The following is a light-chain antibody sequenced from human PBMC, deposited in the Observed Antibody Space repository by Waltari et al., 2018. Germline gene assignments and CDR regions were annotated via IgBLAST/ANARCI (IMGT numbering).Light chain of an antibody. CDR3: QQYYITPYT. Sequence: DIVMTQSPDSLAVSLGERATINCKSSQSVLYSANNNNQLAWYQQNPGQPPKLLIYWASTRESGVPDRFSGSGSGTDFTLTISSLQAEDVAVYYCQQYYITPYTFGQGTKLEIK. CDR2: WAS. V-gene: IGKV4-1*01. J-gene: IGKJ2*01. CDR1: QSVLYSANNNNQ.